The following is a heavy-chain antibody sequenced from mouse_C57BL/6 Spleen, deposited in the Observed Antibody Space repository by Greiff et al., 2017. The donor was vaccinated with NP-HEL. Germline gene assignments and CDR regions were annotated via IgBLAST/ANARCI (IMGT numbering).Heavy chain of an antibody. J-gene: IGHJ4*01. CDR3: ATLLREGAMDY. D-gene: IGHD1-2*01. CDR1: GYTFTSYG. CDR2: IYPRSGNT. Sequence: VQLQQSGAELVRPGASVKLSCKASGYTFTSYGISWVKQRTGQGLEWIGEIYPRSGNTYYNEKFKGKATLTADKSSSTAYMELRSRTSEDSAVYFCATLLREGAMDYWGQGTSVTVSS. V-gene: IGHV1-81*01.